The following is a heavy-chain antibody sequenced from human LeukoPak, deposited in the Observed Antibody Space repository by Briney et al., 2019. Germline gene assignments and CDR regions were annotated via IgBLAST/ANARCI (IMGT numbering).Heavy chain of an antibody. D-gene: IGHD5-18*01. V-gene: IGHV3-9*01. CDR1: GFTFDDYA. J-gene: IGHJ4*02. Sequence: PGGSLRLSCAASGFTFDDYAMHWVRQAPGKGLEWVSGISWDSGSIGYADSVKGRFTISRDNAKTSLYLQMNSLRAGDTAVYYCARHLSGVTGYTYGRGIDYWGQGTLVTVSS. CDR2: ISWDSGSI. CDR3: ARHLSGVTGYTYGRGIDY.